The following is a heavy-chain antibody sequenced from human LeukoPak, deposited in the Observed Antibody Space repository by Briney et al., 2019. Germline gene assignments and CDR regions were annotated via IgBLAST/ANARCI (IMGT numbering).Heavy chain of an antibody. CDR1: GGSFSGYY. CDR2: INHSGST. D-gene: IGHD3-22*01. CDR3: ARGLFYDSSGYYYY. J-gene: IGHJ4*02. Sequence: PSETLSLTCAVYGGSFSGYYWSWIRQPPGKGLEWIGEINHSGSTNYNPSLKSRVTISVDTSKNQFSLKLSSVTAADTAVYYCARGLFYDSSGYYYYWGQGTLVTVSS. V-gene: IGHV4-34*01.